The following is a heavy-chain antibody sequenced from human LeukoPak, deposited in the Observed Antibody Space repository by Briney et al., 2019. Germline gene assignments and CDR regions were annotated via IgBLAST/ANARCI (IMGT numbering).Heavy chain of an antibody. Sequence: ASVKVSCTLSRYTLTELSMHWVRQAPGKGLEWMGGFDPEDGETIYAQKFQGRVTMTEDTSTDTAYMELSSLRSEDTAVYYCATFWQWLVRWGQGTLVTVSS. D-gene: IGHD6-19*01. CDR3: ATFWQWLVR. CDR2: FDPEDGET. V-gene: IGHV1-24*01. J-gene: IGHJ4*02. CDR1: RYTLTELS.